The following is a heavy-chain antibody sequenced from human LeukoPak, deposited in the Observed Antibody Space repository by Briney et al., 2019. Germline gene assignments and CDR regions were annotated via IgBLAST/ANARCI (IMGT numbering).Heavy chain of an antibody. J-gene: IGHJ5*02. V-gene: IGHV1-8*01. Sequence: ASVKVSCKASGYTFTSYDINWVRQATGQGLEWMGWMNPNSGNTGYAQKFQGRVTMTRNTSISTAYMELSSLRSEDTAVYYCARVRGIAVAGTIRWFDPWGQGTLVTVSS. CDR3: ARVRGIAVAGTIRWFDP. CDR1: GYTFTSYD. D-gene: IGHD6-19*01. CDR2: MNPNSGNT.